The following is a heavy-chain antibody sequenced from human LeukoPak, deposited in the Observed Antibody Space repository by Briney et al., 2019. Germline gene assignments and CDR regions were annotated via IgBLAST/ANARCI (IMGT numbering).Heavy chain of an antibody. CDR3: ARGPIWTDAFDI. CDR2: IKEDGGDQ. V-gene: IGHV3-7*01. CDR1: GFTFSGYR. J-gene: IGHJ3*02. D-gene: IGHD2/OR15-2a*01. Sequence: GGSLRLSCEGSGFTFSGYRMAWVRQAPGKGLEWVAIIKEDGGDQYYVDSVKGRFTISRDNAKNSMYLQMNSLRVEDTAVYYCARGPIWTDAFDIWGQGTTVTVSS.